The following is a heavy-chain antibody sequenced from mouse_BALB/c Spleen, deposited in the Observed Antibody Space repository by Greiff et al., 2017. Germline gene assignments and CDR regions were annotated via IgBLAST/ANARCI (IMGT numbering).Heavy chain of an antibody. Sequence: EVKLEESGGGLVQPGGSLRLSCATSGFTFTDYYMSWVRQPPGKALEWLGFIRNKANGYTTEYSASVKGRFTISRDNSQSILYLQMNTLRAEDSATYYCARAPLKPYAMDYWGQGTSVTVSS. CDR1: GFTFTDYY. CDR3: ARAPLKPYAMDY. V-gene: IGHV7-3*02. J-gene: IGHJ4*01. D-gene: IGHD1-3*01. CDR2: IRNKANGYTT.